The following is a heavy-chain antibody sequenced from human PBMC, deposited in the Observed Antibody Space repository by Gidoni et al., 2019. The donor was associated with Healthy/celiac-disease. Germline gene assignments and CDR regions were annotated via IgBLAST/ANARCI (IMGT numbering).Heavy chain of an antibody. CDR2: IIPSCGTA. CDR3: ARDVVVVAANYYYGMDV. J-gene: IGHJ6*02. CDR1: GCTFSSYA. Sequence: QVQLVQSGAEVKKPGSSVQVSCKASGCTFSSYAISWVRQAPGQGIEWMGGIIPSCGTANYEQKFQGRVTITADESTSTAYMELSSLRSEDTAVYYCARDVVVVAANYYYGMDVWGQGTTVTVSS. D-gene: IGHD2-15*01. V-gene: IGHV1-69*01.